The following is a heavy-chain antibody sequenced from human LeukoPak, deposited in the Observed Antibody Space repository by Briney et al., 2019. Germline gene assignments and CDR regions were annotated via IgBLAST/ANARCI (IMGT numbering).Heavy chain of an antibody. D-gene: IGHD5-18*01. Sequence: SETLSLTCTISRGSLSSYYWSWIRQSPGKGPEWIGYIYYSWGTNYNPPLESRVTISVDRSTNQFSLKVRSVTAADTAVYYCARRRFSYGDNDAFDIWGQGTMVTVSS. J-gene: IGHJ3*02. CDR1: RGSLSSYY. V-gene: IGHV4-59*08. CDR2: IYYSWGT. CDR3: ARRRFSYGDNDAFDI.